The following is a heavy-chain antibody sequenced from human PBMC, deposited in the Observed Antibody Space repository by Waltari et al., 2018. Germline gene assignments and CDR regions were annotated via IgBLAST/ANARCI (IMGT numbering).Heavy chain of an antibody. J-gene: IGHJ5*02. CDR3: ARDSAIRFLQWLPQSKWFDP. Sequence: VQLVESGGGVVQPGRSLRLSCAASGFIFSSHGINWIRQGPGRGLEWVAFISNDGSEKQYADSVNGRFTISRDNSNNTVSLQMNSLRDDDTSFYYCARDSAIRFLQWLPQSKWFDPWGQGTLVIVSS. V-gene: IGHV3-33*05. D-gene: IGHD3-3*01. CDR2: ISNDGSEK. CDR1: GFIFSSHG.